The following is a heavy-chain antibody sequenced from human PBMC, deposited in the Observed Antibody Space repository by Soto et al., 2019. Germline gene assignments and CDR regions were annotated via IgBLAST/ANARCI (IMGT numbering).Heavy chain of an antibody. V-gene: IGHV4-34*01. CDR3: ASSALMADYYGSGYTPWFDP. D-gene: IGHD3-10*01. Sequence: SGTLYLTSAVYGGSFSGYYWSWIRQPPGKGLEWIGEINHSGSTNYNPSLKSRVTISVDTSKNQFSLKLSSVTAADTAVYYCASSALMADYYGSGYTPWFDPWGQGTLVTVSS. CDR2: INHSGST. J-gene: IGHJ5*02. CDR1: GGSFSGYY.